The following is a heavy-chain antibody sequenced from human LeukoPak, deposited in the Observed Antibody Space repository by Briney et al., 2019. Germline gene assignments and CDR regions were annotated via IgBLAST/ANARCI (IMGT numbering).Heavy chain of an antibody. D-gene: IGHD1-26*01. J-gene: IGHJ4*02. V-gene: IGHV1-8*03. Sequence: ASVKVSCKGSEYTFSDYDINWVRQATGQGLEWMGWMNPNSGNTGYAQKFQGRVTITRNTSISTAYMELSSLRSEDTAVYYCARGFVGAVDYWGQGTLVTVSS. CDR3: ARGFVGAVDY. CDR2: MNPNSGNT. CDR1: EYTFSDYD.